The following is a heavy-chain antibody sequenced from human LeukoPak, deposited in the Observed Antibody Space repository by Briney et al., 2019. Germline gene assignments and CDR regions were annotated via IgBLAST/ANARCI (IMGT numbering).Heavy chain of an antibody. D-gene: IGHD6-13*01. CDR1: GFTVSSNY. V-gene: IGHV3-66*01. CDR3: AREGYSSSWYAAFDI. CDR2: IYSGGST. J-gene: IGHJ3*02. Sequence: GGSLRLSCAASGFTVSSNYMSWVRQAPGKGLEWVSVIYSGGSTYYADSVKGRFTISRDNSKNTVYLEMNSLRAEDTAVYYCAREGYSSSWYAAFDIWGQGTMVTVSS.